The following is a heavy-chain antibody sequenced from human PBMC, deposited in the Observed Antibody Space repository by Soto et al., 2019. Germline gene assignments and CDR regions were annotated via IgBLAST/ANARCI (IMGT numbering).Heavy chain of an antibody. CDR2: IYYTGTH. Sequence: TLSLTCSVSGGSVSNYYWSWVRQPPGKRLEWIGYIYYTGTHDYNPSLRGRATISVDTSKDQFSLKLTSVTAADTAVYYCARDRDRHSSGLPPFDPWGQGILVTVSS. CDR1: GGSVSNYY. D-gene: IGHD3-22*01. V-gene: IGHV4-59*02. CDR3: ARDRDRHSSGLPPFDP. J-gene: IGHJ5*02.